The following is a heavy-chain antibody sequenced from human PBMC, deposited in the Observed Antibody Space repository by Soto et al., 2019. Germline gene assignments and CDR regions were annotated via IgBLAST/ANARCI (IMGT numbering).Heavy chain of an antibody. Sequence: PGGSLRLSCVASGFTFSDHYMSWIRQAPGKGLEWISFIGTSETTMYYTDSVMGRFTISRDNAKNSLLLQMNSLRAYDTALYYCARGGVYFDYWGQGILVTVSS. V-gene: IGHV3-11*01. J-gene: IGHJ4*02. CDR1: GFTFSDHY. CDR3: ARGGVYFDY. CDR2: IGTSETTM.